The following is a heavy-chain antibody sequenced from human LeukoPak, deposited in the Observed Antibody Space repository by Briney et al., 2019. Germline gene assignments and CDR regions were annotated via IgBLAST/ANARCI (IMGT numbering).Heavy chain of an antibody. J-gene: IGHJ4*02. Sequence: GSLRLSCAASGFTFTSHWMHWVRHAPGKGLVWVSRINKDGSSTNYADSVKGRFTISRDNAKNTLYLQMNSLKVEDTAVYYCARDQLYNLPDFWGQGTLVTVSS. CDR1: GFTFTSHW. V-gene: IGHV3-74*01. CDR3: ARDQLYNLPDF. D-gene: IGHD1-1*01. CDR2: INKDGSST.